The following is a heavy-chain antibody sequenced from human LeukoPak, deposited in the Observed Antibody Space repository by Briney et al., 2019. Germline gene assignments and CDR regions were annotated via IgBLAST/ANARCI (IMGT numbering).Heavy chain of an antibody. CDR1: GITFSRFW. CDR2: IKQDGGEK. CDR3: ARDNPFGGY. Sequence: GGSLRLSCAASGITFSRFWMSWVRQAPGKGLEWVANIKQDGGEKNYVDSVKGRFTISRDNAKNSLYLQMNSLRAEDTALYYCARDNPFGGYWGQGTLVTVSS. J-gene: IGHJ4*02. V-gene: IGHV3-7*03. D-gene: IGHD3-16*01.